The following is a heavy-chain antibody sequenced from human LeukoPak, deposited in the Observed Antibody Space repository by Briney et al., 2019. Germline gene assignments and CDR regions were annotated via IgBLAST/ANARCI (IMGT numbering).Heavy chain of an antibody. CDR2: IIPIFGTA. J-gene: IGHJ6*03. CDR3: ARALQTSVVATIRYYYYYYYMDV. V-gene: IGHV1-69*01. D-gene: IGHD5-12*01. Sequence: SVKVSCKASGGTFSSYAISWVRQAPGQGLEWMGGIIPIFGTANYAQKFQGRVTITANESTSTAYMELSSLRSEDTAVYYRARALQTSVVATIRYYYYYYYMDVWGKGTTVTISS. CDR1: GGTFSSYA.